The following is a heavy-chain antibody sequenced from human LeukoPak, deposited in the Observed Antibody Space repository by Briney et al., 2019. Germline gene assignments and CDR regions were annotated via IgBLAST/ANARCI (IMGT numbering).Heavy chain of an antibody. Sequence: GGSLRLSCAPSRFSFSNYAMTWVRQAPGRGLEWVSTISADGRSTHYADSVRGRLTISRDKSKNMLYLQMNSLRAEDTALYYCAKDLGRDGDEIFDYWGQGTLVTVSS. CDR3: AKDLGRDGDEIFDY. CDR1: RFSFSNYA. V-gene: IGHV3-23*01. CDR2: ISADGRST. J-gene: IGHJ4*02. D-gene: IGHD3-16*01.